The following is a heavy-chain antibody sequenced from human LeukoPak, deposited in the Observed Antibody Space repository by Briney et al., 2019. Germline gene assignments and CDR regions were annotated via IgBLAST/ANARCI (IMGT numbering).Heavy chain of an antibody. D-gene: IGHD1-7*01. J-gene: IGHJ4*02. CDR3: AGTGTTADFDY. CDR2: IFYSGST. CDR1: GFTFSSYW. Sequence: GALRLSCAASGFTFSSYWMSWVRQPPGKGLEWIGNIFYSGSTYYSPSLKSRVTISLDTSRNQFSLKLSSVTAADTAVYYCAGTGTTADFDYWGQGTLVTVSS. V-gene: IGHV4-59*04.